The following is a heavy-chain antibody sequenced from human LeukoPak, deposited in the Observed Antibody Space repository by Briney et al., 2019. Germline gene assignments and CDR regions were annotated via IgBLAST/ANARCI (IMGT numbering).Heavy chain of an antibody. CDR3: VCGKYSSGWYAFY. V-gene: IGHV4-39*01. J-gene: IGHJ4*02. D-gene: IGHD6-19*01. CDR1: GGSISSSSYY. Sequence: KPSETLSPTCTVSGGSISSSSYYWGWIRQPPGKGLEWIGSIYYSGSTYYNPSLKSRVTISVDTSKNQFSLKLSSVTAADTAVYYCVCGKYSSGWYAFYWGQGTLVAVSS. CDR2: IYYSGST.